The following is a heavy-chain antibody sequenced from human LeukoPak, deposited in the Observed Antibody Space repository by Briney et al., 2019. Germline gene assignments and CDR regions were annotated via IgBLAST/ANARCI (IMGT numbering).Heavy chain of an antibody. CDR1: GFTFDDYA. D-gene: IGHD3-9*01. J-gene: IGHJ4*02. CDR2: ISWNSGSI. V-gene: IGHV3-9*01. CDR3: AKVGGILTGYYPPDY. Sequence: GGSLRLSCAASGFTFDDYAMHWVRQAPGKGLEWVSGISWNSGSIGYADSVKGRFTISRDNAKNSLYLQMNSLRAEDTAVYYCAKVGGILTGYYPPDYWGQGTLVTVSS.